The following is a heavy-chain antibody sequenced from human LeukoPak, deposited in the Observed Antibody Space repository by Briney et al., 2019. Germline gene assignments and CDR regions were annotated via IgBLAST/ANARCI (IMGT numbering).Heavy chain of an antibody. J-gene: IGHJ6*03. CDR1: GGSTSSYY. CDR2: IHYTGTT. CDR3: ARRYCSGGACYSNYYYMDV. V-gene: IGHV4-59*01. D-gene: IGHD2-15*01. Sequence: SGTLSLTCTVSGGSTSSYYWSWIRQPPGKGLEWIGYIHYTGTTNYNPSLKSRLTMSLDTSKNQISLRLSSVTAADTAVYYCARRYCSGGACYSNYYYMDVWGKGTTVTVSS.